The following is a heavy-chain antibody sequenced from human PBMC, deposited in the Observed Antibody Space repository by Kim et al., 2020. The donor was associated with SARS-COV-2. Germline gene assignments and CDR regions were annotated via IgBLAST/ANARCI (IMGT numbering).Heavy chain of an antibody. D-gene: IGHD3-9*01. J-gene: IGHJ4*02. V-gene: IGHV3-15*01. CDR3: TADPLWYDILPGYWGSGGSIKVDY. Sequence: RQAPGKGLEWVGRIKSKTDGGTTDYAAPVKGRFTISREDAKTTLYLQMNGLKSEDTAVYYCTADPLWYDILPGYWGSGGSIKVDYWGRGTLAT. CDR2: IKSKTDGGTT.